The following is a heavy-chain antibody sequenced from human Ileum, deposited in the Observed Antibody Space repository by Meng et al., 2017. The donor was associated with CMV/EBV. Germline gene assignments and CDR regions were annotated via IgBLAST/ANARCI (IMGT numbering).Heavy chain of an antibody. CDR3: ALWLGEHFDY. Sequence: LSCVGSGSPFRNYPLPWVRQSPEKGLEWVATIDGPTTNTHYADSVKGRSLISRDNSRNTLYLQLTNLRADDSAKYYCALWLGEHFDYWGQGTLVTVSS. D-gene: IGHD3-10*01. CDR1: GSPFRNYP. V-gene: IGHV3-23*05. CDR2: IDGPTTNT. J-gene: IGHJ4*02.